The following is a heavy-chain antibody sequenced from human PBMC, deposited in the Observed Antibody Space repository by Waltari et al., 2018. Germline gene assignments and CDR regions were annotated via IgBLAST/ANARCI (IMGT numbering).Heavy chain of an antibody. D-gene: IGHD1-26*01. CDR2: INDDGSTI. V-gene: IGHV3-74*01. CDR3: TRTLLGPYPFEN. J-gene: IGHJ4*02. Sequence: EVHLVESGGGSVQPGGSVRVSCAASGFIFGHVWLHCVSQVPGTGLVWVSRINDDGSTISYADSVKGRFTISRDNAKNTLYLQMDSLRVEYTAVYYCTRTLLGPYPFENWGQGTLVTVSS. CDR1: GFIFGHVW.